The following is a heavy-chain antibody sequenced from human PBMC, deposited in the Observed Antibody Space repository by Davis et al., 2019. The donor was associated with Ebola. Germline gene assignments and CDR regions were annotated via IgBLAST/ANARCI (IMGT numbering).Heavy chain of an antibody. J-gene: IGHJ4*02. CDR1: GFTFSDYY. V-gene: IGHV3-11*06. D-gene: IGHD6-13*01. CDR3: ARDAFSLSRYDAEDH. Sequence: GGSLRLSCAASGFTFSDYYMSWIRQAPGKGLEWVSYISSSSSYTNYADSVKGRFTISRDNARDSLYLQMDSLRVEDTAIYYCARDAFSLSRYDAEDHWGQGTLVTVSS. CDR2: ISSSSSYT.